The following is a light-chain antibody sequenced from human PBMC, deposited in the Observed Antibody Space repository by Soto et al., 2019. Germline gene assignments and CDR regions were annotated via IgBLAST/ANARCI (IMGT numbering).Light chain of an antibody. CDR3: QQYHTPVT. CDR2: DAS. V-gene: IGKV1-5*01. Sequence: DIQMTQSPSTLSAAVGDRVTISCRASQNIDTWLAWYQQKPGKAPKFLIYDASTLENGVPSRFSGSGFGTDITLTISSLQPDDFATYHCQQYHTPVTFGQGTKVEV. J-gene: IGKJ1*01. CDR1: QNIDTW.